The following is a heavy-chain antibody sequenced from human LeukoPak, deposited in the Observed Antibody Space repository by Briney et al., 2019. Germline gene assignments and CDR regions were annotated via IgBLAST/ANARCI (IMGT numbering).Heavy chain of an antibody. J-gene: IGHJ4*02. CDR2: IYPGDSDT. D-gene: IGHD3-3*01. CDR3: ARPKFPGAFGEEWLFTYFDY. Sequence: GESLKISCKGSGYSFTSYWIGWVRQMPGKGVEWMGIIYPGDSDTRYSPSFQGQVTISADRSISTAYLQWSSLKASDTAMYYCARPKFPGAFGEEWLFTYFDYWGQGTLVTVSS. V-gene: IGHV5-51*01. CDR1: GYSFTSYW.